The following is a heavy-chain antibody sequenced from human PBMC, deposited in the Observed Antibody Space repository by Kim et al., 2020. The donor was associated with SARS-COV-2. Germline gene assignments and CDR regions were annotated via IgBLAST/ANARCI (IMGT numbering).Heavy chain of an antibody. D-gene: IGHD1-26*01. CDR2: IYSGGSST. CDR3: AKDSEGLFDY. V-gene: IGHV3-23*03. J-gene: IGHJ4*02. Sequence: GGSLRLSCAASGFTFSSYAMSWVRQAPGKGLEWVSVIYSGGSSTYYADSVKGRFTISRDNSKNTLYLQMNSLRAEDTAVYYCAKDSEGLFDYWGQGTLVTVSS. CDR1: GFTFSSYA.